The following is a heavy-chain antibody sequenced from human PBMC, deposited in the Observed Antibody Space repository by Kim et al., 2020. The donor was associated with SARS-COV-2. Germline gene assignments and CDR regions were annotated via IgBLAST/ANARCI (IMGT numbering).Heavy chain of an antibody. J-gene: IGHJ1*01. V-gene: IGHV1-69*01. Sequence: TTNYAQKFQGRVTISADASTSTAYMELSSLRTDDTAMYYCARVPNGNYHLSWGQGTLVTVSS. D-gene: IGHD1-7*01. CDR2: TT. CDR3: ARVPNGNYHLS.